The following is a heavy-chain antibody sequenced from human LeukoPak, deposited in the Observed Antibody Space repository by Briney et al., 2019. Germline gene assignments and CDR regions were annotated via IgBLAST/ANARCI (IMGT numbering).Heavy chain of an antibody. J-gene: IGHJ3*02. Sequence: PSETLSLTCAVYGGSFSGYYWSWIRQPPGKGLEWIGEINHSGSTNYNPSLKSRVTISVDTSKNQFSLKLSSVTAADTAVYYCARREYQLLFGPTAAFDIWGQGTMVTVSS. CDR3: ARREYQLLFGPTAAFDI. V-gene: IGHV4-34*01. D-gene: IGHD2-2*01. CDR1: GGSFSGYY. CDR2: INHSGST.